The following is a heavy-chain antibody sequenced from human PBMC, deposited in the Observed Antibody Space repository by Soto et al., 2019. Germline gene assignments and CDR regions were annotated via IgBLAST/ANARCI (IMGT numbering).Heavy chain of an antibody. CDR2: VIPIFDKT. CDR3: ARDRGPTRLYYYGMDV. D-gene: IGHD3-10*01. J-gene: IGHJ6*02. V-gene: IGHV1-69*01. CDR1: GGTFSSYT. Sequence: QVQLVQSGAEVRKPGSSVKVSCKASGGTFSSYTLSWVRQAPGRGLEWMGGVIPIFDKTKYAQKFQGRVTITADESTSTVYMELSSLRFDDTAVYYCARDRGPTRLYYYGMDVWGQGTKVTVSS.